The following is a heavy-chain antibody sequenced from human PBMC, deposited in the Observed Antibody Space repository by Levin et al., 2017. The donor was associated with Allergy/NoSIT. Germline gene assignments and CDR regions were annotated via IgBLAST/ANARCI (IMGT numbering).Heavy chain of an antibody. CDR1: GGSFSGYY. V-gene: IGHV4-34*01. Sequence: SETLSLTCAVYGGSFSGYYWSWIRQPPGKGLEWIGEINHSGSTNYNPSLKSRVTISVDTSKNQFSLKLSSVTAADTAVYYCAGSYCSGGSCSHSTYFDYWGQGTLVTVSS. J-gene: IGHJ4*02. CDR2: INHSGST. CDR3: AGSYCSGGSCSHSTYFDY. D-gene: IGHD2-15*01.